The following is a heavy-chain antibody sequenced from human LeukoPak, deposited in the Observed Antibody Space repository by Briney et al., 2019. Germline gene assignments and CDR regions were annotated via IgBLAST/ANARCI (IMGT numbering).Heavy chain of an antibody. D-gene: IGHD3-3*01. V-gene: IGHV4-4*07. CDR3: ARDRTDITIFGVVITHFDY. CDR2: IYTSGST. CDR1: GGSTSSYY. J-gene: IGHJ4*02. Sequence: SETLSLTCTVSGGSTSSYYWSWIRQPAGKGLEWIGRIYTSGSTNYNPSLKSRVTMSVDTSKNQFSLKLSSVTAADTAVYYCARDRTDITIFGVVITHFDYWGQGTLVTVSS.